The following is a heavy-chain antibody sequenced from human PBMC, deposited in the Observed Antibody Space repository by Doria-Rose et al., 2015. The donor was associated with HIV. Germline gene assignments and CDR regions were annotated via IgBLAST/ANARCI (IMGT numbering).Heavy chain of an antibody. CDR1: GGSISHYY. J-gene: IGHJ4*02. D-gene: IGHD1-26*01. CDR2: IFYTGST. Sequence: QVQLQESGPGLVKPSETLSLTCSVSGGSISHYYWSWIRQPPGTGLEYIGDIFYTGSTNYSSSLKSRVSISIDTPKNKCSLRLSSVTAADTAVYYCARVLSGTYDYWGQGTLVTVSS. V-gene: IGHV4-59*01. CDR3: ARVLSGTYDY.